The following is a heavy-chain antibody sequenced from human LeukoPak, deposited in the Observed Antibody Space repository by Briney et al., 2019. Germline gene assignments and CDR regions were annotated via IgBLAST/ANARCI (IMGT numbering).Heavy chain of an antibody. Sequence: GGSLRLSCAASGFTFSSYWMSWVRQAPEKGLEWVAKIKPDGSEIYHVDSVQGRFTISRDNAKNSLYLQMSSLRAEDTAVYYCAKDERNWNYNLASQTYDWGQGTLVTVSS. V-gene: IGHV3-7*03. D-gene: IGHD1-7*01. J-gene: IGHJ4*02. CDR3: AKDERNWNYNLASQTYD. CDR1: GFTFSSYW. CDR2: IKPDGSEI.